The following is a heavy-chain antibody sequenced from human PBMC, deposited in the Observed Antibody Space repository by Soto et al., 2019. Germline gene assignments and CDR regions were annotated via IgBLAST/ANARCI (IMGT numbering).Heavy chain of an antibody. Sequence: QVQLQESGPGLVKPSQTLSLTCTVSGGSISSGDYYWSWIRQPPGKGLEWIGYIYYSGSTYYNPSHKSRVTIAVDTSKSQFSLKLSSVTAADTAVYYCTADYYDSSGYYKDFDYWGQGTQVTVSS. CDR1: GGSISSGDYY. CDR2: IYYSGST. D-gene: IGHD3-22*01. V-gene: IGHV4-30-4*01. CDR3: TADYYDSSGYYKDFDY. J-gene: IGHJ4*02.